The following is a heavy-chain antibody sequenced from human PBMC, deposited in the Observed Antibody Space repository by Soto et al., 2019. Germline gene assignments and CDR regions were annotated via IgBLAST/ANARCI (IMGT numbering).Heavy chain of an antibody. J-gene: IGHJ2*01. CDR2: ISGSGGST. CDR1: GFTFSSYA. V-gene: IGHV3-23*01. D-gene: IGHD4-17*01. Sequence: EVQLLESGGGLVQPGGSLRLSCAASGFTFSSYAMSWVRQAPGKGLEWVSAISGSGGSTYYADSVKGRFTISGDNSKNTLYLQMNSLRAEDTAVYYCAKDKRHYGDYDWYFDLWGRGTLVTVSS. CDR3: AKDKRHYGDYDWYFDL.